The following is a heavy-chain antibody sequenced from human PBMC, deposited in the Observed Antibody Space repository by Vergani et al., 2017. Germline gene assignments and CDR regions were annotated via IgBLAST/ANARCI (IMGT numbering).Heavy chain of an antibody. D-gene: IGHD1-26*01. CDR2: IRGSGTA. CDR3: ARGIRAAGYSGPDS. CDR1: GASMSSVGYY. J-gene: IGHJ4*02. Sequence: QVQLQEAGPGLVKPSQTLSLTCTVSGASMSSVGYYWTWIRQSAGKRLEWIGDIRGSGTANYNPSFQGRVSLSVATSQNQLSLTLSSVNATDTAVYYCARGIRAAGYSGPDSWGQGTRVTVSS. V-gene: IGHV4-61*02.